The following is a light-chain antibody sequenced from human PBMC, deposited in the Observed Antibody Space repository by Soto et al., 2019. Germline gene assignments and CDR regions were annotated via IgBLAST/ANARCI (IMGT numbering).Light chain of an antibody. CDR2: AAS. J-gene: IGKJ1*01. V-gene: IGKV3-15*01. CDR1: QSVGSN. CDR3: QQYDNWPPWT. Sequence: EIVMTQSPATLSVSPGERATLSCRPSQSVGSNLAWYQQKPGQSPRLLIYAASTRATGIPARFSGSGSATDFTLTISSLQSEDFAVYYCQQYDNWPPWTFGQGTKVEIK.